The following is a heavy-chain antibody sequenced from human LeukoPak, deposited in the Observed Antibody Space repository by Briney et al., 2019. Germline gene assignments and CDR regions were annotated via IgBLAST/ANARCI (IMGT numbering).Heavy chain of an antibody. Sequence: PSGTLSLTCAVSGGSVSSSHWWSWVRQPPGKGLEWIGEIYHSGYTNYNPSLKSRVTISVDKSKNHFSLKLSSVTAADTAVYYCARGDCSGSNCYLSYWGQGTLVTVSS. CDR1: GGSVSSSHW. CDR2: IYHSGYT. D-gene: IGHD2-15*01. V-gene: IGHV4-4*02. J-gene: IGHJ4*02. CDR3: ARGDCSGSNCYLSY.